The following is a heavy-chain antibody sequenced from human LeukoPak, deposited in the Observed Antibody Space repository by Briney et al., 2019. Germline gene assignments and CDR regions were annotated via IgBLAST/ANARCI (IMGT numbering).Heavy chain of an antibody. CDR1: GFTFSSYG. CDR3: AKERNYYDSSGPLHFDY. Sequence: GRSLRLSCAASGFTFSSYGMHWVRQAPGKGLEWVAFIRYDGSNKYYADSVKGRFTISRDNSKNTLYLQMNSLRAEDTAVYYCAKERNYYDSSGPLHFDYWGQGTLVTVSS. J-gene: IGHJ4*02. CDR2: IRYDGSNK. V-gene: IGHV3-30*02. D-gene: IGHD3-22*01.